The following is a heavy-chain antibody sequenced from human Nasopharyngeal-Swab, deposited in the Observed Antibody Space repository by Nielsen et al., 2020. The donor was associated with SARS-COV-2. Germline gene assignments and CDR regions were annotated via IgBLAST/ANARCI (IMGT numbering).Heavy chain of an antibody. CDR3: ARGPRYFDL. CDR1: GYSFTTKW. Sequence: VEDLKISCRTSGYSFTTKWIGWVRQMPGKGLEWVGSIHRGDSDTRYSPSVQGQLTISADKSTSTAYLQRSTLKASDTAIYYCARGPRYFDLWGRGTLVTVSS. CDR2: IHRGDSDT. J-gene: IGHJ2*01. V-gene: IGHV5-51*01. D-gene: IGHD2-15*01.